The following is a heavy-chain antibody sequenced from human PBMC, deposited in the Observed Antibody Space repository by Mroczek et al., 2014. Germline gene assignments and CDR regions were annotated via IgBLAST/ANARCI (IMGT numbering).Heavy chain of an antibody. CDR2: INHSGST. J-gene: IGHJ5*02. Sequence: QVQLQESGAGLLKPSETLSLTCAVYGGSFSGYYWSWIRQPPGKGLEWIGEINHSGSTNYNPSLKSRVTISVDTSKNQFSLKLSSVTAADTAVYYCARGRGSSSWYESGWFDPWGQGTPGHRLL. CDR3: ARGRGSSSWYESGWFDP. D-gene: IGHD6-13*01. V-gene: IGHV4-34*01. CDR1: GGSFSGYY.